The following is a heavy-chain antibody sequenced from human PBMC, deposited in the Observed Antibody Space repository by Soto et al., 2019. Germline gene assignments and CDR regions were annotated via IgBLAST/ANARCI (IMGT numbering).Heavy chain of an antibody. V-gene: IGHV3-30-3*01. J-gene: IGHJ4*02. CDR2: ISYDGSNK. Sequence: QVQLVESGGGVVQPGRSLRLSCAASGFTFSSYAMHWVRQAPGKGLAWVAVISYDGSNKYYADSVKGRFTISRDNSKNTLYLQMNSLRAEDTAVYYCAREMRYCSGGSCSLNFDYWGQGTLVTVSS. CDR1: GFTFSSYA. CDR3: AREMRYCSGGSCSLNFDY. D-gene: IGHD2-15*01.